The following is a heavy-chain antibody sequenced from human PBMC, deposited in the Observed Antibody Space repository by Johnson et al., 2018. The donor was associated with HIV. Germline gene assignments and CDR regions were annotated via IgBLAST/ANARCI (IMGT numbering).Heavy chain of an antibody. D-gene: IGHD3-3*01. V-gene: IGHV3-30*03. CDR1: QFSFSSYG. J-gene: IGHJ3*02. CDR2: ISYDGTNN. CDR3: ARPAGDFWSGYYDAFEI. Sequence: QVQLVESGGGVVQPGRSLRLSCTASQFSFSSYGMHWVRQAPGKGLEWVAVISYDGTNNPNGDSVEGRFTISRDNSKNTLYLKMNRLRAADTAVYYCARPAGDFWSGYYDAFEIWGQGTMVTVSS.